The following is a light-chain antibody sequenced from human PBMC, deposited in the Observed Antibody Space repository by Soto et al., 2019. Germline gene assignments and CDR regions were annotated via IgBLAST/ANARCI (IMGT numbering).Light chain of an antibody. Sequence: ETVVPQSPATLSVSPGETSTLSGRTSQGLNRNLAWYQQKLGQAPRVLIYGASTRATGIPARFSGSGSGTEFILTISSLQSEDFAVYYCHEYNTWPWTVGQGTKVDIK. CDR3: HEYNTWPWT. J-gene: IGKJ1*01. V-gene: IGKV3-15*01. CDR1: QGLNRN. CDR2: GAS.